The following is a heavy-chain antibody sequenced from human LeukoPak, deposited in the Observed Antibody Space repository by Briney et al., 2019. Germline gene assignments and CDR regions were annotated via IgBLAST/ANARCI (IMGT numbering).Heavy chain of an antibody. D-gene: IGHD3-10*01. Sequence: GGSLRLSCAASGFTVSSNYMSWVRRAPGKGLEWVSVIYSGGSTYYADSVKGRFTISRDNSKNTLYLQMNSLRAEDTAVYYCAREGGSGSYYFDYWGQGTLVTVSS. CDR2: IYSGGST. V-gene: IGHV3-53*01. J-gene: IGHJ4*02. CDR1: GFTVSSNY. CDR3: AREGGSGSYYFDY.